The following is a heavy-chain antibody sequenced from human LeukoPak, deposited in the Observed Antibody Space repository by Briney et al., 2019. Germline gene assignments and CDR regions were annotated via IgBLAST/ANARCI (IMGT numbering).Heavy chain of an antibody. D-gene: IGHD1-1*01. CDR1: GYSFTSYA. Sequence: ASVKVSCKASGYSFTSYAMHWVRQAPGQRLEWTGWINAGNGNTKYSQKFQGRVTITRDTSASTAYMELSSLRSEDTAVYYCARGRVGGTSWFDPWGQGTLVTVSS. V-gene: IGHV1-3*01. CDR2: INAGNGNT. J-gene: IGHJ5*02. CDR3: ARGRVGGTSWFDP.